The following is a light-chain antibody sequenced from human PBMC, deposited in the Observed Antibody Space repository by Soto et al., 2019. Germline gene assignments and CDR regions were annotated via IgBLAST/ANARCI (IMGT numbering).Light chain of an antibody. CDR1: QSVSSSY. J-gene: IGKJ1*01. CDR3: QQYGCSPWT. V-gene: IGKV3-20*01. CDR2: GAS. Sequence: EIVLTQSPGTLSLSPGERATLSCRASQSVSSSYLAWYQQKPGQAPRLLIYGASSRATGIPDRFSGSGSGTGFTLTISRLEPEDLAVYYCQQYGCSPWTFGQGTKVEIK.